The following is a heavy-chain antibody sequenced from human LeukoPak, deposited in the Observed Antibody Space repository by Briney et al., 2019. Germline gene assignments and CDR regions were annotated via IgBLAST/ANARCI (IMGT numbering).Heavy chain of an antibody. J-gene: IGHJ4*02. CDR2: ISGHNGDA. D-gene: IGHD3-3*01. V-gene: IGHV1-18*01. CDR3: ARGLEFRVLAYASLGFVDN. CDR1: GYSFTNYG. Sequence: GESLKISCKASGYSFTNYGISWVRQAPGQGLEWMGWISGHNGDATYAQKVQDRITLTTDTSTTTAHMELRSLRSDDTAVYYCARGLEFRVLAYASLGFVDNWGQGTLVSVSS.